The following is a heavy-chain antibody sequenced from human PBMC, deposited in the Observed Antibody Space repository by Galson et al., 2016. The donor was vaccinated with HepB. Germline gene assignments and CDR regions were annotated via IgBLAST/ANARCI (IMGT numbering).Heavy chain of an antibody. CDR3: GRDGVGQTGSDFWSGLRHFDY. V-gene: IGHV1-46*01. CDR2: INPRSGST. Sequence: SVKVSCKASGYSFTSYYIHWVRQAPGQGLEWMGIINPRSGSTNYAQKFQGRVTMTRGTSTSTVYMELSSLKSDDTAVYYCGRDGVGQTGSDFWSGLRHFDYWGHGTLVTVSS. CDR1: GYSFTSYY. D-gene: IGHD3-3*01. J-gene: IGHJ4*01.